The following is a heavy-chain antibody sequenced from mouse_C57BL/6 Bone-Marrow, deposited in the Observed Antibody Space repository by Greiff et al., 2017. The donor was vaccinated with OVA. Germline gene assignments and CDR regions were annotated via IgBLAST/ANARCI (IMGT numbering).Heavy chain of an antibody. Sequence: QVQLQQPGAELVRPGSSVKLSCKASGYTFTSYWMHWVKQRPIQGLEWIGNIDPSDSETHYNQKFKDKATLTVDKSSSTAYMQLSSLTSEDSAVYYCARKGGLRRENWYFDVWGTGTTVTVSS. D-gene: IGHD2-4*01. J-gene: IGHJ1*03. CDR3: ARKGGLRRENWYFDV. V-gene: IGHV1-52*01. CDR1: GYTFTSYW. CDR2: IDPSDSET.